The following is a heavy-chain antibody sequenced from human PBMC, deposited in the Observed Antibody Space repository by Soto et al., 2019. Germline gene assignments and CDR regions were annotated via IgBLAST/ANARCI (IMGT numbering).Heavy chain of an antibody. CDR1: GFTFSSYA. V-gene: IGHV3-30-3*01. J-gene: IGHJ4*02. Sequence: QVQLVESGGGVVQPGRSLRLSCAASGFTFSSYAMHWVRQAPGKGLEWVAVISYDGSNKYYADSVKGRFTISRDNSKNKLYLQMNSLRAEDTAVYYCARVVSGIFGVAPKYYFDYWGQGTLVTVSS. D-gene: IGHD3-3*01. CDR2: ISYDGSNK. CDR3: ARVVSGIFGVAPKYYFDY.